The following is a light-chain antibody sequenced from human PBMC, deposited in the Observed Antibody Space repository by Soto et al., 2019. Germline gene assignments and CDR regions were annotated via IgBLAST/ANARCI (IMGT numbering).Light chain of an antibody. Sequence: IVWTQSPATLSVSPGGRATLSCRASQSISDTLAWYQQKPGQAPRLLIYGASTRATGIPARFGGSGSGTEFTLTISSLQSEDFAVYYCQQYNNWPLTFGQGTRLEIK. CDR1: QSISDT. J-gene: IGKJ5*01. V-gene: IGKV3-15*01. CDR2: GAS. CDR3: QQYNNWPLT.